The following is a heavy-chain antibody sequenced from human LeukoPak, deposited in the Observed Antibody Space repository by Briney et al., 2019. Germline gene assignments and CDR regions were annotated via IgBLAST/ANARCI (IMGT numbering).Heavy chain of an antibody. CDR2: IYSGDST. D-gene: IGHD3-22*01. Sequence: GGSLRLSCAASGFTVSSNYMSWVRQAPGKGLEWVSVIYSGDSTYYADSVRGRFTISRDNSKNTLYLQMNSLRAEDTAVYYCAKDRSYYDSSGYIYYFDYWGQGTLVTVSS. CDR3: AKDRSYYDSSGYIYYFDY. CDR1: GFTVSSNY. V-gene: IGHV3-53*01. J-gene: IGHJ4*02.